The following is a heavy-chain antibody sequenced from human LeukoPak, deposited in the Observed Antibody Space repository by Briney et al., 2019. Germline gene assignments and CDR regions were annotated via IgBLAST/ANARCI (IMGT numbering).Heavy chain of an antibody. CDR1: GYTFTSYG. CDR2: ISAYNGNT. Sequence: ASVKVSCKASGYTFTSYGISWVRQAPGQGLEWMGWISAYNGNTHYAQKLQGRVTMTTDTSTSTVYMELRSLRSEDTAVYYCARGFTVRGAQQNYYYYYYMDVWGKGTTVTISS. V-gene: IGHV1-18*01. D-gene: IGHD3-10*01. CDR3: ARGFTVRGAQQNYYYYYYMDV. J-gene: IGHJ6*03.